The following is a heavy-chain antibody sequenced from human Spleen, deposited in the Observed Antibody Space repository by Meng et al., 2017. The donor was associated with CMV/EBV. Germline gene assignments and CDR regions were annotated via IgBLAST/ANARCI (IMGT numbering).Heavy chain of an antibody. Sequence: GGSLRLSCAAYGFHFSNYAMDWVRLAPGKGLEWVAIISHDGSNKHYADFVNDRFTISRDNSKNTLSLQMNSLRAEDTAVYFCARARTSGYSRPFDYWGQGTLVTVSS. CDR3: ARARTSGYSRPFDY. V-gene: IGHV3-30*14. CDR1: GFHFSNYA. D-gene: IGHD3-22*01. J-gene: IGHJ4*02. CDR2: ISHDGSNK.